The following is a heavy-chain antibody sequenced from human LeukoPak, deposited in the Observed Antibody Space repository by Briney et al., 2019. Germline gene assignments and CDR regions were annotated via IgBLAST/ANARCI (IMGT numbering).Heavy chain of an antibody. CDR1: GYDVSSYG. D-gene: IGHD4-23*01. CDR2: ISVYDGKT. V-gene: IGHV1-18*01. Sequence: ASVKVSCKASGYDVSSYGLSWVRHVPGQGLQWMGWISVYDGKTDYGPLQGRVTMTTDTFTGTAYMELRNLRSEDTAIYYCARHMTTVVTSLDYWGQGTMVTVSS. CDR3: ARHMTTVVTSLDY. J-gene: IGHJ4*02.